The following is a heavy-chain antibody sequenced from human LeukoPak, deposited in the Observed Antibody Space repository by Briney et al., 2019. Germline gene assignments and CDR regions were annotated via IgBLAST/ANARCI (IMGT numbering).Heavy chain of an antibody. J-gene: IGHJ6*03. Sequence: ASVNVSYKPSGYTFTNFGIRWVRQAPGQGLEGMGWITPFNGKTNYAQTLQGMVTMTTDTSTSTAYMELRSVRSDDTAVYYCARSLWFGELLQPYYYFMDVGGKGTTVTVSS. D-gene: IGHD3-10*01. CDR3: ARSLWFGELLQPYYYFMDV. CDR1: GYTFTNFG. V-gene: IGHV1-18*01. CDR2: ITPFNGKT.